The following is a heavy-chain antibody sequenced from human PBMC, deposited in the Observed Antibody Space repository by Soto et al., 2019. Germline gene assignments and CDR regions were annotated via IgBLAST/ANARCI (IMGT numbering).Heavy chain of an antibody. Sequence: GGSLRLSCAASGFAVSSTDMSWVRHAPGKRLEWVSSSSSGGGTDYADSVKGRFTVSRDTSRNTLYLQMNSLRAEDTAVYYCARDSSDYFYSWGQGTLVTVSS. J-gene: IGHJ4*02. V-gene: IGHV3-66*01. D-gene: IGHD3-10*01. CDR3: ARDSSDYFYS. CDR1: GFAVSSTD. CDR2: SSSGGGT.